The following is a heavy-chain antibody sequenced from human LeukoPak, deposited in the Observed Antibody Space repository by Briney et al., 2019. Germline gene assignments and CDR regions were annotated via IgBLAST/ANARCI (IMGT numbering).Heavy chain of an antibody. V-gene: IGHV3-23*01. CDR3: AGDSSGYPADY. CDR2: ISGSGGTT. Sequence: PGGSLRLSCAASGFTFSSYAMSWVRQAPGKGLEWVSAISGSGGTTYYPDSVKGRFTISRDNSKNTLYLQMNSLRAEDTAVYYCAGDSSGYPADYWGQGTLVTVSS. J-gene: IGHJ4*02. CDR1: GFTFSSYA. D-gene: IGHD3-22*01.